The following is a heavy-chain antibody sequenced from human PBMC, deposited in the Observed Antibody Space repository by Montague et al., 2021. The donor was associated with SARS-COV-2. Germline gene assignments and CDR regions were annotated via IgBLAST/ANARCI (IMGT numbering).Heavy chain of an antibody. CDR3: ARDLAGYYGSGSYGGMDV. Sequence: SETLSLTCTVSGDSISNFLYYWGWLRQPPGKGLEWIGSIYYSGSTYYNPSLKSRVTISVDTSKNQFSLKLSSVTAADTAVYYCARDLAGYYGSGSYGGMDVWGQGTTVTVSS. CDR1: GDSISNFLYY. D-gene: IGHD3-10*01. V-gene: IGHV4-39*07. J-gene: IGHJ6*02. CDR2: IYYSGST.